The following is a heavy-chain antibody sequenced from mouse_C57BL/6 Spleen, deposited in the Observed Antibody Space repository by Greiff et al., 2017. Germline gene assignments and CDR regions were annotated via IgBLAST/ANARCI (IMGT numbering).Heavy chain of an antibody. V-gene: IGHV2-6*03. D-gene: IGHD1-1*01. CDR1: GFSLTSYG. Sequence: VKLMESGPGLVAPSQSLSITCTVSGFSLTSYGVHWVRQPPGKGLEWLVVIWSDGSTTYNSALKSRLSISKDNSKSQVFLKMNSLQTDDTAMYYCARSGYYGSSVYYAMDYWGQGTSVTVSS. CDR2: IWSDGST. CDR3: ARSGYYGSSVYYAMDY. J-gene: IGHJ4*01.